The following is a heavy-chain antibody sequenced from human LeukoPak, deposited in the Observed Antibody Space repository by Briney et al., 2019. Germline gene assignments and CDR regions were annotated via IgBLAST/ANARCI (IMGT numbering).Heavy chain of an antibody. Sequence: GGSLRLSCAASGFTFSSYGMSWVRQAPGKGLEWVSAISGSGGSTYYADSVKGRFTISRDNSKNTLYLQMNSLRAEDTAVYYCVRDPRQRLRFLEWLGFACDYWGQGTLVTVSS. CDR1: GFTFSSYG. CDR3: VRDPRQRLRFLEWLGFACDY. V-gene: IGHV3-23*01. J-gene: IGHJ4*02. D-gene: IGHD3-3*01. CDR2: ISGSGGST.